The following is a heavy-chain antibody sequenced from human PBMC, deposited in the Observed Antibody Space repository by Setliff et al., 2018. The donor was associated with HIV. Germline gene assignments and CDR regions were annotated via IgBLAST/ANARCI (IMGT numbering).Heavy chain of an antibody. CDR3: ARVGYYDSSFDY. V-gene: IGHV4-38-2*01. Sequence: SETLSLTCGVSGFYISRGYYWGWIRQPPGKGLEWIGKINHSGSTNYNPSLKSRVTISVDTSKNQFSLKLSSVTAADTAVYYCARVGYYDSSFDYWGQGTLVTVSS. D-gene: IGHD3-22*01. CDR2: INHSGST. J-gene: IGHJ4*02. CDR1: GFYISRGYY.